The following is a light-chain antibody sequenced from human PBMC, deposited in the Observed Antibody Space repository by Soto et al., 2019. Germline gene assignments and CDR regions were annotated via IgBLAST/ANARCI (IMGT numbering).Light chain of an antibody. CDR2: WAS. CDR1: QSVLYSSNNKNY. CDR3: QQYYSTPPT. Sequence: DIVMTQSPDSLAVSLGERATINCKSSQSVLYSSNNKNYLAWYQQKPGQPPKLLIYWASTRESGVPDRFSGSGSGPDFTLTISSLQAEDVAVYYCQQYYSTPPTFGQGPKVEIK. J-gene: IGKJ1*01. V-gene: IGKV4-1*01.